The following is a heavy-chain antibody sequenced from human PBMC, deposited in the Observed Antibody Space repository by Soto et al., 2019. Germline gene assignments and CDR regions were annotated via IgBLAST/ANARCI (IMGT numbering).Heavy chain of an antibody. CDR2: IWYDGSNK. J-gene: IGHJ4*02. D-gene: IGHD2-15*01. Sequence: QVQLVESGGGVVQPGRSLRLSCAASGFTFSSYGMHWVRQAPGKGLEWVAVIWYDGSNKYYADSVKGRFTISRDNSKNTLYLQMNSLRAEDTAVYYCARDAGDLVVVGAASQDYFDYLGQGTLVPVSS. CDR1: GFTFSSYG. V-gene: IGHV3-33*01. CDR3: ARDAGDLVVVGAASQDYFDY.